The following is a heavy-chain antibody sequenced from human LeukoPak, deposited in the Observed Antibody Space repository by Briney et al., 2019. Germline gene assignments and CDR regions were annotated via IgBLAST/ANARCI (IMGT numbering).Heavy chain of an antibody. D-gene: IGHD4-17*01. CDR1: GFTLSTYS. J-gene: IGHJ4*02. V-gene: IGHV3-48*02. CDR3: PRDAGDYASPPDY. Sequence: GGSLRLSCAASGFTLSTYSMSWIRQAPGKGLEWVSYICSSSGAIYYADSVKGRFTLSKNTAKNSLYLIMNSLRDDTTVIYYGPRDAGDYASPPDYWGRGTLVSVSS. CDR2: ICSSSGAI.